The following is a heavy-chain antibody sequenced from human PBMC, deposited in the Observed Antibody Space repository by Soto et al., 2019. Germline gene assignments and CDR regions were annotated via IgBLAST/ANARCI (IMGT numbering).Heavy chain of an antibody. V-gene: IGHV3-23*01. Sequence: DVQLLESGGGLVQPGGSLRLSCAASGFTFRNYAMTWVRQAPGKGLEWVSAITGSGVGTFYADSVKGRFTISRDNSKNTLFLQMNTLTREDTAVYYCAKLPEIGVAGTEYFQYWGQGTLVTVSS. CDR1: GFTFRNYA. J-gene: IGHJ1*01. CDR2: ITGSGVGT. CDR3: AKLPEIGVAGTEYFQY. D-gene: IGHD6-19*01.